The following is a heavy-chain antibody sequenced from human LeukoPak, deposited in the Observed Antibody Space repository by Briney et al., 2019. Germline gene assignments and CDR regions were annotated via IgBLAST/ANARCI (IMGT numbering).Heavy chain of an antibody. CDR2: ISAYNGNT. CDR1: GYTFTSYG. V-gene: IGHV1-18*01. D-gene: IGHD4-23*01. J-gene: IGHJ5*02. CDR3: ARIFLSVVAPKRWFDP. Sequence: ASVKVSCKASGYTFTSYGISWVRQAPGQGLEWMGWISAYNGNTNYAQKLQGRVTMTTDTSTSTAYMELRSLRSDDTAVYYCARIFLSVVAPKRWFDPWGQGTLVTVSS.